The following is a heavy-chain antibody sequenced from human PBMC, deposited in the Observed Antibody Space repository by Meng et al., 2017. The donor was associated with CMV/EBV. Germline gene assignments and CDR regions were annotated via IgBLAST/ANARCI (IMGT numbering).Heavy chain of an antibody. D-gene: IGHD3-16*01. CDR2: ISSSSSTI. Sequence: GESLKISCAASGFTFSSYSMNWVRQAPGKGLEWVSYISSSSSTIYYADSVKGRFIISRDNAKNSLYLQMNSLRAEDTAVYYCARDWGGTSFKHLPHNDYRGQGTLVTVSS. CDR3: ARDWGGTSFKHLPHNDY. V-gene: IGHV3-48*04. CDR1: GFTFSSYS. J-gene: IGHJ4*02.